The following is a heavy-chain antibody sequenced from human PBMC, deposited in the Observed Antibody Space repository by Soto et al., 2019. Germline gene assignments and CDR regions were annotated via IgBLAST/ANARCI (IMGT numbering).Heavy chain of an antibody. CDR1: GYTFTTYA. D-gene: IGHD6-13*01. CDR3: ARVRGITAAEDYFDY. J-gene: IGHJ4*02. CDR2: INAGNANT. Sequence: QVQLVQSGAEVKKPGASVKVSCKASGYTFTTYAMHWVRQAPGQRLEWMGWINAGNANTKYSQKFQGRATITRDTSASTAYMELSSLRSEDTAVYYCARVRGITAAEDYFDYWGQGTLVTVSS. V-gene: IGHV1-3*01.